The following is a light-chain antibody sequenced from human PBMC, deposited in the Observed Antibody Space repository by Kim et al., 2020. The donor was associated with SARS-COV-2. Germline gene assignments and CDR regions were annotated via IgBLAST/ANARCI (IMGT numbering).Light chain of an antibody. CDR1: SSNIGTNN. J-gene: IGLJ2*01. CDR2: SNS. Sequence: GPRVSISRSGGSSNIGTNNLNWYQQAPGTAPKLLIFSNSQRPSGVPDRFSGSKSGTSASLAISGLQSEDEADYYCGTWDGSLNSRFFGGGTQLTVL. V-gene: IGLV1-44*01. CDR3: GTWDGSLNSRF.